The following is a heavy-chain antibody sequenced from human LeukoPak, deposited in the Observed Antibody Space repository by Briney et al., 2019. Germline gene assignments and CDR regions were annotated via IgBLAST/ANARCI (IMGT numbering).Heavy chain of an antibody. Sequence: ASVKVSCKASGYTFPGYYTHWVRQAPGQGLEWMGWINPNSGGTNYTQKFQGRVTMTRDTSISTAYMELDRLRSDDTAVYYCARDLVRGAPDYWGQGTLVTVSS. D-gene: IGHD3-10*01. CDR3: ARDLVRGAPDY. V-gene: IGHV1-2*02. CDR1: GYTFPGYY. J-gene: IGHJ4*02. CDR2: INPNSGGT.